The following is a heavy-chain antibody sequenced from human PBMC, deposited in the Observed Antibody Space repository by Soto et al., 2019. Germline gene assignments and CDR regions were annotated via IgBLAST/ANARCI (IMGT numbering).Heavy chain of an antibody. V-gene: IGHV1-69*01. Sequence: QVQLVQSGAEVKKPGSSVKVSCKASGGTFRTYTISWVRQAPGQGLEWMGGITLVFGTADYAQKFQGRVTMTADESTSTAYMELSSLRSEDTAVYYCAREGGAPGAFDHWGQGTLVTGSS. J-gene: IGHJ4*02. D-gene: IGHD7-27*01. CDR1: GGTFRTYT. CDR2: ITLVFGTA. CDR3: AREGGAPGAFDH.